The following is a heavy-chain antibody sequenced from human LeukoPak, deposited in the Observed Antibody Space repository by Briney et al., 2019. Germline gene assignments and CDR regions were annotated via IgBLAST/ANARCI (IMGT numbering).Heavy chain of an antibody. CDR3: TRYFDGSRTQDY. D-gene: IGHD1-26*01. CDR1: GFTFSGSA. J-gene: IGHJ4*02. Sequence: GGSLRLSCAASGFTFSGSAMHWVRQASGKGLEWVGRIRSEPNSYATAYAASVKGRFTISRDDSKNTAYLQMNSLKTEDTAVYYCTRYFDGSRTQDYWGQGTLVTVSS. V-gene: IGHV3-73*01. CDR2: IRSEPNSYAT.